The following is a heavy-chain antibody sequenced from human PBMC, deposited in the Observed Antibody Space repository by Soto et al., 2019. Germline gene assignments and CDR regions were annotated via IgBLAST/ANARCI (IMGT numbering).Heavy chain of an antibody. CDR1: GGSVTTSSTY. CDR3: ARDRDYYDNRGYLHYFDF. CDR2: VHHSGRT. D-gene: IGHD5-12*01. J-gene: IGHJ4*02. V-gene: IGHV4-31*03. Sequence: SETLSLTCTVSGGSVTTSSTYWSWIRHSPGKGLEWIGYVHHSGRTYYNPSLKSRVKMSVDTAKNQYDLTLTSVTAADTAVYYCARDRDYYDNRGYLHYFDFWGQGTQVTVSS.